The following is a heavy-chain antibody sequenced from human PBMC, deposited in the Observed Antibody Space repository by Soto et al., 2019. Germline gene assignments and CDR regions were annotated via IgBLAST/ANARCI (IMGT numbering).Heavy chain of an antibody. J-gene: IGHJ3*02. CDR1: GFTFSSYS. V-gene: IGHV3-48*02. Sequence: GGSLRLSCAASGFTFSSYSMNWVRQAPGKGLEWVSYISSSSTIYYADSVKGRFTISRDNAKNSLYLQMNSLRDEDTAVYYCARFAEWAFDIWGQGTMVTVSS. CDR3: ARFAEWAFDI. D-gene: IGHD2-8*01. CDR2: ISSSSTI.